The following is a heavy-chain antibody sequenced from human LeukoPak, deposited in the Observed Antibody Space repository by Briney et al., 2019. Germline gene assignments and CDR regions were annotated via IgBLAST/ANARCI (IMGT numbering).Heavy chain of an antibody. J-gene: IGHJ6*02. D-gene: IGHD2-15*01. CDR1: GFTFGSYA. V-gene: IGHV3-23*01. CDR2: ISGSGGST. Sequence: GGSLRLSCAASGFTFGSYAMSWVRQAPGKGLEWVSAISGSGGSTYYADSVKGRFTISRDNSKNTLYLQMNSLRAEDTAVYYCAKNPSGAYCSGGSCYPGVYYYYYGMDVWGQGTTVTVSS. CDR3: AKNPSGAYCSGGSCYPGVYYYYYGMDV.